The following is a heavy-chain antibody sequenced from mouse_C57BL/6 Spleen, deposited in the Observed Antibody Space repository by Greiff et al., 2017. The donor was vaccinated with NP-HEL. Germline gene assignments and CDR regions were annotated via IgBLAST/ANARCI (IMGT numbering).Heavy chain of an antibody. CDR2: ISYDGSN. CDR3: ARDDEGGYFDY. D-gene: IGHD2-3*01. Sequence: EVKLVESGPGLVKPSQSLSLTCSVTGYSITSGYYWNWIRQFPGNKLEWMGYISYDGSNNYNPSLKNRISITRDTSKNQFFLKLNSVTTEDTATYYCARDDEGGYFDYWGQGTTLTVSS. V-gene: IGHV3-6*01. CDR1: GYSITSGYY. J-gene: IGHJ2*01.